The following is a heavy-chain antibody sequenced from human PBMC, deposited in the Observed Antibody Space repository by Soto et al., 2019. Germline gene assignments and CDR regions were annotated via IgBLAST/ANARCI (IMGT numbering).Heavy chain of an antibody. D-gene: IGHD2-8*02. CDR3: ARDKITGLFDY. J-gene: IGHJ4*02. CDR1: GGSISSYY. CDR2: INHSGST. Sequence: PSETLSLTCTVSGGSISSYYWTWIRQPPGTGLEWIGEINHSGSTNYNPSLKSRVTISVDTSKNQFSLKLTSVTAADTAVYYCARDKITGLFDYWGQGTQVTVSS. V-gene: IGHV4-34*01.